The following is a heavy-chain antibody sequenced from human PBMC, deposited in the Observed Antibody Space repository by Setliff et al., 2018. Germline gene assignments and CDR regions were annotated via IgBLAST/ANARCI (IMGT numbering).Heavy chain of an antibody. D-gene: IGHD3-10*01. J-gene: IGHJ4*02. CDR3: VMGSGALGPY. V-gene: IGHV3-53*01. CDR2: IYSGGTT. Sequence: GGSLRLSCAASGFTVSINYMSWVRQAPGKGLEWISVIYSGGTTYYADSVKGRFTISRDNSKNTLDLQMNSLRAEDTAVYYCVMGSGALGPYWGQGTLVTVSS. CDR1: GFTVSINY.